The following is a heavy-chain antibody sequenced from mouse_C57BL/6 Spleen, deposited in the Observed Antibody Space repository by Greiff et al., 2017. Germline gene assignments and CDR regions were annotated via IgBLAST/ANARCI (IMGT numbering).Heavy chain of an antibody. CDR2: INPSTGGT. J-gene: IGHJ2*01. Sequence: VQLQQSGPELVKPGASVKISCKASGYSFTGYYMNWVKQSPEKSLEWIGEINPSTGGTTYNQKFKAKATLTVDKSSSTAYMPLKSLTSEDSAVYYCAYAVPYFDYWGQGTTLTVSS. CDR1: GYSFTGYY. D-gene: IGHD6-5*01. CDR3: AYAVPYFDY. V-gene: IGHV1-42*01.